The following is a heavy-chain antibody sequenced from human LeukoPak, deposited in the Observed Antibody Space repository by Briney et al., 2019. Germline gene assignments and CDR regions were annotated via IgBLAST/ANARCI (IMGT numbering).Heavy chain of an antibody. CDR2: IYYSGST. V-gene: IGHV4-59*01. D-gene: IGHD4-17*01. CDR3: ARDRGDSTPFDY. J-gene: IGHJ4*02. Sequence: PSDTLSLTCTVSVDFISSYFWSWIRKPPGKGLEGIGYIYYSGSTNYNPSLKSRVNRSVDTSKNQLSLKLSSVTAADTAVYYCARDRGDSTPFDYWGQGTQVTVS. CDR1: VDFISSYF.